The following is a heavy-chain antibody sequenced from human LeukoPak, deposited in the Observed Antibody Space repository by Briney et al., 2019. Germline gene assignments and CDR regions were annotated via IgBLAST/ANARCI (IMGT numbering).Heavy chain of an antibody. Sequence: ASVKVSCKASGYTFTSYDINWVRQATGQGLEWMGWMNPNSGNTGYAQKFQGRVTITRNTSISTAYMELSSLRSEDTAVYYCARRYCSGGSCSRDYYYYYYMDVWGKGTTVTVSS. CDR2: MNPNSGNT. CDR3: ARRYCSGGSCSRDYYYYYYMDV. J-gene: IGHJ6*03. CDR1: GYTFTSYD. V-gene: IGHV1-8*03. D-gene: IGHD2-15*01.